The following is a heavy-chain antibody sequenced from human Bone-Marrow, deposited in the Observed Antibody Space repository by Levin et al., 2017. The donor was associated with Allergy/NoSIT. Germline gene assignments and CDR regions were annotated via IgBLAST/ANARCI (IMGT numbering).Heavy chain of an antibody. Sequence: PGGSLRLSCAASGFTFDHYAMHWVRQGPGKGLEWDSGISSNSGKIGYADSVKGRFTISRDNAKNSLYLQMNSLRAEDTALYYCAKDPTNYGDYVHFDYWGQGTLVTVSS. CDR3: AKDPTNYGDYVHFDY. CDR2: ISSNSGKI. D-gene: IGHD4-17*01. J-gene: IGHJ4*02. V-gene: IGHV3-9*01. CDR1: GFTFDHYA.